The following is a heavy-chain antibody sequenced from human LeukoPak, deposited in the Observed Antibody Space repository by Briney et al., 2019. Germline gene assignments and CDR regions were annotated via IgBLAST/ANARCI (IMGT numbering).Heavy chain of an antibody. CDR1: GFTFSSYG. CDR2: IWYDGSNK. J-gene: IGHJ4*02. D-gene: IGHD5-12*01. V-gene: IGHV3-33*01. CDR3: ARGRYSGYDPFDY. Sequence: PGGSLRLSCAASGFTFSSYGMHWVRQAPGKGLEWVAVIWYDGSNKYYADSVKGRFTISRDNSKNTLYLQMNSLGAEDTAVYYCARGRYSGYDPFDYWGQGTLVTVSS.